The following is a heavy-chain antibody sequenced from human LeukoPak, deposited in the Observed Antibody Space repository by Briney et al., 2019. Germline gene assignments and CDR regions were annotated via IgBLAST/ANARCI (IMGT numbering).Heavy chain of an antibody. V-gene: IGHV3-30*04. CDR2: ISYDGRNK. CDR1: GFTFSNYA. Sequence: PGGSLRLSCSASGFTFSNYAMHWVRQAPGKGPEWVAVISYDGRNKYYAESVEGRFTISRDSAWNTVYLQMNSLRAEDTAVYYCARGSGVSGTYGSYFQHWGQGTPVNVSP. J-gene: IGHJ1*01. D-gene: IGHD3-10*01. CDR3: ARGSGVSGTYGSYFQH.